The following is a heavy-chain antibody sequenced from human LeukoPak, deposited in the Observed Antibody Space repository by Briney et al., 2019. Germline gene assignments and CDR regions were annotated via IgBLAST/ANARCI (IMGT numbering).Heavy chain of an antibody. CDR2: IYSGGST. D-gene: IGHD2-15*01. J-gene: IGHJ3*02. CDR1: GFTVSNKY. V-gene: IGHV3-66*01. CDR3: AREMYCSGGSCFGDAFDI. Sequence: PGGSLRLSCAASGFTVSNKYMGWARQAPGRGLEWVSVIYSGGSTYYADSVKGRFSISRDKSKNTLYLQMNSLRAEDTALYYCAREMYCSGGSCFGDAFDIWGQGTMVTVSS.